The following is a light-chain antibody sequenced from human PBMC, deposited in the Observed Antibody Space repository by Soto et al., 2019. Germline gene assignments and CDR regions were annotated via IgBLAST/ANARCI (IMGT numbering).Light chain of an antibody. CDR1: QSISTW. CDR2: ATS. Sequence: DIQMTQSPSSLSASVGDRVTITCRASQSISTWLAWYQQKPGKAPKSLIYATSNLQSEVPSRFSGSGSGTDFTLTITSLQPEDFATYYCQQSYGTPITFGQGTRLEIK. V-gene: IGKV1-39*01. CDR3: QQSYGTPIT. J-gene: IGKJ5*01.